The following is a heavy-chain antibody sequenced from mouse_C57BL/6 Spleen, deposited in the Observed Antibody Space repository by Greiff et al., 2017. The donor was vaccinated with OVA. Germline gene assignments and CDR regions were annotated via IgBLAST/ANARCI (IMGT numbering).Heavy chain of an antibody. CDR1: EYEFPSHD. V-gene: IGHV5-2*03. CDR2: INSDGGST. J-gene: IGHJ1*03. CDR3: ARLPHYYGSSYWYFDV. Sequence: EVMLVESGGGLVQPGESLKLSCESNEYEFPSHDMSWVRKTPEKRLELVAAINSDGGSTYYPDTMERRFIISRDNTKKTLYLQMSSLRSEDTALYYCARLPHYYGSSYWYFDVWGTGTTVTVSS. D-gene: IGHD1-1*01.